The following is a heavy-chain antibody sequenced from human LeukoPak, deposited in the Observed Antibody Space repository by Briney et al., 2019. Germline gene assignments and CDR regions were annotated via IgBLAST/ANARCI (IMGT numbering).Heavy chain of an antibody. CDR1: GFTFSDHN. CDR2: SRNKANSYTT. CDR3: ARTLSGYVYGLDV. J-gene: IGHJ6*02. V-gene: IGHV3-72*01. Sequence: GGSLRLSCAASGFTFSDHNMDWVRQAPGKGLEWVGRSRNKANSYTTEYAASVKGRFTFSRDDSKNSLCLQMNSLKVEDTAVYYYARTLSGYVYGLDVWGQGTTVTVSS. D-gene: IGHD5-12*01.